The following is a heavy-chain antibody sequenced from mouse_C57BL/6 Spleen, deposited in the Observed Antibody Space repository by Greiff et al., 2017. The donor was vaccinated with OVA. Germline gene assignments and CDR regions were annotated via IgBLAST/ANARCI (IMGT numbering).Heavy chain of an antibody. CDR2: IHPNSGST. Sequence: QVQLQQSGAELVKPGASVKLSCKASGYTFTSYWMHWVKQRPGQGLEWIVMIHPNSGSTNYNEKFKSKATLTVDKSSSTAYMQLSSLTSEDSAVYYCAPYDYDGDGGYAMDYWGQGTSVTVSS. J-gene: IGHJ4*01. CDR3: APYDYDGDGGYAMDY. D-gene: IGHD2-4*01. CDR1: GYTFTSYW. V-gene: IGHV1-64*01.